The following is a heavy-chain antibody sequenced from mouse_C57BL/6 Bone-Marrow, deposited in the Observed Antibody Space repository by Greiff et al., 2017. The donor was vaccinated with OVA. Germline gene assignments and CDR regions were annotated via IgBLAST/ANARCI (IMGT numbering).Heavy chain of an antibody. CDR1: GYTFTNYW. CDR2: IYPGGGYT. V-gene: IGHV1-63*01. Sequence: VQLQQSGAELVRPGTSVKMSCKASGYTFTNYWIGWAKQRPGHGLEWIGDIYPGGGYTNYNEKFKGKATLTADKSSSTAYMQFSSLTSEDSAIYYCARDSNYAKDYWGQGTSVTVSS. CDR3: ARDSNYAKDY. D-gene: IGHD2-5*01. J-gene: IGHJ4*01.